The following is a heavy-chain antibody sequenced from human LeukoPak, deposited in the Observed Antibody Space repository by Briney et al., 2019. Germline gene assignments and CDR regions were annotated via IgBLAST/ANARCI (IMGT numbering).Heavy chain of an antibody. D-gene: IGHD3-22*01. CDR1: GFTFSSYE. CDR3: ARGVGNYRYYFDF. J-gene: IGHJ4*02. V-gene: IGHV3-48*03. Sequence: GESLRLSCAASGFTFSSYEMNWVRQAPGKALEWVSYISSSGSTIYYADSVKGRFTISRDNAKNSLYLQMNSLRAEDTAVYYCARGVGNYRYYFDFWGQGTLVTVSS. CDR2: ISSSGSTI.